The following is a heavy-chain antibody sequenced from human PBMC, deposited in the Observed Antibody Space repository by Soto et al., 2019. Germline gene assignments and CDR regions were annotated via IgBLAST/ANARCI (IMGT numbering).Heavy chain of an antibody. Sequence: HITLKESGPTLVKPTQTLTLTCSFSGFSFSTPGVGVGWIRQPPGKPPEWLALIYWDDDKRYSPSLRSRLTITKDTSRNQVVLIVTNMYPLDTGTYYCAHSPPYHTNCDPDYWGQGTLVTVSS. J-gene: IGHJ4*02. CDR2: IYWDDDK. V-gene: IGHV2-5*02. D-gene: IGHD1-1*01. CDR3: AHSPPYHTNCDPDY. CDR1: GFSFSTPGVG.